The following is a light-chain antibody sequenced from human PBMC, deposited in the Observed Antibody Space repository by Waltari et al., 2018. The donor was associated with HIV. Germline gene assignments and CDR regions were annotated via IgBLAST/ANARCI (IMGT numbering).Light chain of an antibody. CDR2: DAS. Sequence: DIQMSQSPYPLSASVGDSVPITSRASQPVTNKVNWYQQKPGKAPKLLIYDASTLQDGVTSRFRGGGSETHVTLTITSVQPDDFATYFCQQSYSYPLTFGPGTKVDV. CDR3: QQSYSYPLT. V-gene: IGKV1-39*01. J-gene: IGKJ3*01. CDR1: QPVTNK.